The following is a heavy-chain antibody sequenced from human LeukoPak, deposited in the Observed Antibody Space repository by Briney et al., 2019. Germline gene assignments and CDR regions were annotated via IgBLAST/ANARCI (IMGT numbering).Heavy chain of an antibody. J-gene: IGHJ4*02. Sequence: SETLPLTCTVSGGSVSSDSYYWSWIRQPPGKGLEWIGHISYSGTTNYNPSLKSRVIISIDISQNQFSLKLSSVTAADTAVYYCAGAPNPTFFDYWGQGPLATVSS. CDR3: AGAPNPTFFDY. CDR1: GGSVSSDSYY. V-gene: IGHV4-61*01. CDR2: ISYSGTT.